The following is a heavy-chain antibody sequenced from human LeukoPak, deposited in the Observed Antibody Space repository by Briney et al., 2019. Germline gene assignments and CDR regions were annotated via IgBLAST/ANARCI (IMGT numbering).Heavy chain of an antibody. D-gene: IGHD3-22*01. CDR3: ARDQNTYYYDSSGYYPGAFDI. CDR1: GYTFTSYG. J-gene: IGHJ3*02. V-gene: IGHV1-18*01. CDR2: ISAYNGNT. Sequence: GASVKVSCKASGYTFTSYGISWVRQAPGQGLEWMGWISAYNGNTNYAQKLQGRVTMTTDTSTGTAYMELRSLRSDDTAVYYCARDQNTYYYDSSGYYPGAFDIWGQGTMVTVSS.